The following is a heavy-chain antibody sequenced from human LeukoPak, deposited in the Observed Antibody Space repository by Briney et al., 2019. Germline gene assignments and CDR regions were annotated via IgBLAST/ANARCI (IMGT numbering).Heavy chain of an antibody. CDR2: IKPDGTAK. CDR3: ARSIPYGTTWYGRSDY. V-gene: IGHV3-7*03. CDR1: GFPFSSYS. Sequence: GGSLRLSCAASGFPFSSYSMTWGRQAPGKGLEWVANIKPDGTAKFYVDSVKGRFTISRDNALNSLYLQMNSLRAEDKAIYYCARSIPYGTTWYGRSDYWGQGTLVTVSS. D-gene: IGHD6-13*01. J-gene: IGHJ4*02.